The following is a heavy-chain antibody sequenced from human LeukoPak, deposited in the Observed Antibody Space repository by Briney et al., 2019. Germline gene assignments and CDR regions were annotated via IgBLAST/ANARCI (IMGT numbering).Heavy chain of an antibody. CDR1: GGTFSSYA. CDR2: IIPIFGTA. J-gene: IGHJ5*02. D-gene: IGHD4-17*01. CDR3: ARDDPYGDYGFGFDP. V-gene: IGHV1-69*05. Sequence: SVKVSCKXSGGTFSSYAISWVRQAPGQGLEWMGRIIPIFGTANYAQKFQGRVTITTDESTSTAYMELSSLRSEDTAVYYCARDDPYGDYGFGFDPWGQGTLVTVSS.